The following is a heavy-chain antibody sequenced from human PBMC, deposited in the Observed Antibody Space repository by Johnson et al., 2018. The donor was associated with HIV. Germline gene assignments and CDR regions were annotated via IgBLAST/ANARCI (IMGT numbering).Heavy chain of an antibody. CDR1: GFTFSSYG. CDR2: IRYDGSNK. CDR3: GGSYYYDSSGYYARNAFDI. Sequence: QVQLVESGGGVVQPGGSLRLSCAASGFTFSSYGMHWVRQAPGKGLEWVAFIRYDGSNKYYADSVKGRFTISRDNSKNTLYLQMNSLRAEDTAVYYCGGSYYYDSSGYYARNAFDIWGQGTVVTVSS. J-gene: IGHJ3*02. D-gene: IGHD3-22*01. V-gene: IGHV3-30*02.